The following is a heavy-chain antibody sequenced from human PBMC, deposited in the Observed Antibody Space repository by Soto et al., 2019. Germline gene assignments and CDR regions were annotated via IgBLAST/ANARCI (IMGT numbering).Heavy chain of an antibody. CDR1: GYSFNNYI. CDR3: ARARWAEWFGAI. CDR2: ISDTGGST. Sequence: GGSLRLSCAASGYSFNNYIMNWVRQAPGKGLEWVSGISDTGGSTNYADSVKGRFTISRDNAKNSLYLQMNSLRAEDTAVYYCARARWAEWFGAIWGQGTLVTVSS. D-gene: IGHD3-10*01. J-gene: IGHJ4*02. V-gene: IGHV3-21*04.